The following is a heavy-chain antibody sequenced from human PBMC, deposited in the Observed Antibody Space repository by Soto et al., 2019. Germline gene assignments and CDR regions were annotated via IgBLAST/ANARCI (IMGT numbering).Heavy chain of an antibody. CDR3: ARDKYPTEYFQH. V-gene: IGHV3-23*01. J-gene: IGHJ1*01. CDR1: GFTFSSYA. D-gene: IGHD2-2*02. CDR2: ISGSGGST. Sequence: GGSLRLSCAASGFTFSSYAMSWVRQAPGKGLEWVSAISGSGGSTYYADSVKGRFTISRDNSKNTLYLQMNSLRAEDTAVYYCARDKYPTEYFQHWGQGTLVTVSS.